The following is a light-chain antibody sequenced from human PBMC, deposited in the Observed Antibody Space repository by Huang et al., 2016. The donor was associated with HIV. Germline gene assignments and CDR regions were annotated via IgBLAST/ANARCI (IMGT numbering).Light chain of an antibody. CDR1: QSVSRY. CDR2: DAS. Sequence: EIVLTQSPVTLSLSPGERATLSCRASQSVSRYLAWYQQKPGQAPRLLIYDASNRATGIPARFSGSGSGTDFTLTISSLEPEDFAVYYCQQRSSWLTFGGGTAVEI. V-gene: IGKV3-11*01. CDR3: QQRSSWLT. J-gene: IGKJ4*01.